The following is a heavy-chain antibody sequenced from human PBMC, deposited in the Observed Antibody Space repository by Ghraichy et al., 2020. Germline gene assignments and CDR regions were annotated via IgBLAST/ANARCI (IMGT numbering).Heavy chain of an antibody. D-gene: IGHD1-26*01. V-gene: IGHV5-51*01. CDR1: GYNLGNFW. J-gene: IGHJ4*02. CDR3: AGAPNGRIHWDH. CDR2: IYLPDSGA. Sequence: GESLNISCTVSGYNLGNFWMGWVRQMPGKGLEWMGIIYLPDSGAKYSPSFEGQVTISADKSINTAYLQWNSLKASDTAKYYCAGAPNGRIHWDHWGQGSLVTVSS.